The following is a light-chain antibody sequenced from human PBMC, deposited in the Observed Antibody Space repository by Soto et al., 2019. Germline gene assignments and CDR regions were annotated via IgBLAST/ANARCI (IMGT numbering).Light chain of an antibody. CDR1: QSVSSN. CDR2: GAS. V-gene: IGKV3-15*01. J-gene: IGKJ5*01. Sequence: VMTQSPATLSVSPGERATLSCSASQSVSSNLAWYQQKPGQAPRLLIYGASTRATGIPARFSGSGSGTEFTLTISSLQSEDFAVYYCQQYNNWPPSITFGQGTRLEIK. CDR3: QQYNNWPPSIT.